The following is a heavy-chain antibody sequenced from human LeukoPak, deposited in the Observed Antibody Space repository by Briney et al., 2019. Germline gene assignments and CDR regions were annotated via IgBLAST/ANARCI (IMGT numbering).Heavy chain of an antibody. CDR1: GGSISSGGYS. D-gene: IGHD6-13*01. CDR3: ARGSSSPFDY. V-gene: IGHV4-30-2*01. J-gene: IGHJ4*02. Sequence: SQTLSPTCAVSGGSISSGGYSWSWIRQPPGKGLEWIGYIYHSGSTYYNPSLKSRVTISVDRSKNQFSLKLSSVTAADTAVYYCARGSSSPFDYWGQGTLVTVSS. CDR2: IYHSGST.